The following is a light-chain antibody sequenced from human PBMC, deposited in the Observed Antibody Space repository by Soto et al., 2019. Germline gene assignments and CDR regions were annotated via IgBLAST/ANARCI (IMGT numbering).Light chain of an antibody. CDR2: DAS. CDR1: QDISNY. CDR3: QQYDNRAPYT. Sequence: DIQMTQSPSSLSASVGDRVTITCQASQDISNYLNWYQQKPGKAPKLLIYDASNLETGVPSRFSGSGSGTDFTFIISSLQPEYIETYYCQQYDNRAPYTFGQGTKMEIK. V-gene: IGKV1-33*01. J-gene: IGKJ2*01.